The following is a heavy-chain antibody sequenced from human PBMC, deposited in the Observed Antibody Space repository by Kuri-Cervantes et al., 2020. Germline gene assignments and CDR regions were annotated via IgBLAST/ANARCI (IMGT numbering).Heavy chain of an antibody. Sequence: GGSLRLSCAASGFTFSSYSMNWVRQAPGKGLEWVSYITSSGNTIYYADSVKGRFTISRDNAKKLLYLQMNSLRAEDTAVYYCARNSRYIVASYYYYYMDVWGKGTTVTVSS. CDR3: ARNSRYIVASYYYYYMDV. V-gene: IGHV3-48*04. CDR1: GFTFSSYS. D-gene: IGHD6-13*01. J-gene: IGHJ6*03. CDR2: ITSSGNTI.